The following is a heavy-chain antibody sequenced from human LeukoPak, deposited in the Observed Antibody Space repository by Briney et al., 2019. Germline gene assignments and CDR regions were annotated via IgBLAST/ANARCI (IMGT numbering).Heavy chain of an antibody. V-gene: IGHV3-21*01. J-gene: IGHJ4*02. Sequence: GGSLRLSCAASGFTFSSYSMNWVRQAPGKGLEWVSSISSSSSYIYYADSVKGRFTISRDNAKNSLYLQMNSLRAEDTAVYYCSRGYCSGGSCYGGYWGQGTLVTFSS. CDR1: GFTFSSYS. CDR3: SRGYCSGGSCYGGY. CDR2: ISSSSSYI. D-gene: IGHD2-15*01.